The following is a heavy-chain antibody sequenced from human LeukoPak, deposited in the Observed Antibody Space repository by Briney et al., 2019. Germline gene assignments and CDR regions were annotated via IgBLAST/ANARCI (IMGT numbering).Heavy chain of an antibody. D-gene: IGHD6-19*01. Sequence: GASVKVSCKASGYTFTSYGISWVRQAPGQGLEWMGWISAYNGNTNYAQKLQGRVTMTTDTSTSTAYMELRSLRSDDTAVYYCARDQSGAVAGYYYYGMDVWGQGTTVTVSS. CDR3: ARDQSGAVAGYYYYGMDV. V-gene: IGHV1-18*01. CDR1: GYTFTSYG. J-gene: IGHJ6*02. CDR2: ISAYNGNT.